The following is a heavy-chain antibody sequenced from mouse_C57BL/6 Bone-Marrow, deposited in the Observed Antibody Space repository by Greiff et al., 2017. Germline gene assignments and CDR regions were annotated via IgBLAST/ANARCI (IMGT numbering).Heavy chain of an antibody. CDR2: IWWDDDK. CDR3: ARMGEWGYDYDGAWFAY. J-gene: IGHJ3*01. CDR1: GFSLSTFGMG. D-gene: IGHD2-4*01. V-gene: IGHV8-8*01. Sequence: QVTLKVCGPGILQPSQTLSLTCSFSGFSLSTFGMGVGWIRQPSGKGLEWLAHIWWDDDKYYNPALKSRLTISKDTSKNQVFLKIANVDTADTATYYCARMGEWGYDYDGAWFAYWGQGTLVTVSA.